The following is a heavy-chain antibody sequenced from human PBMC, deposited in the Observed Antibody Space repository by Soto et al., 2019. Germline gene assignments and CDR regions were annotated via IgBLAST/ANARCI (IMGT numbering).Heavy chain of an antibody. CDR1: GFTFSSYA. CDR2: ISYDGSNK. J-gene: IGHJ6*02. D-gene: IGHD2-15*01. CDR3: AREGSGGSGGSCYPHRNYYYGMDV. V-gene: IGHV3-30-3*01. Sequence: GGSLRLSCAASGFTFSSYAMHWVRQAPGKGLEWVAVISYDGSNKYYADSVKGRFTISRDNSKNTLYLQMNSLRAEDTAVYYWAREGSGGSGGSCYPHRNYYYGMDVWGQGTTVTVSS.